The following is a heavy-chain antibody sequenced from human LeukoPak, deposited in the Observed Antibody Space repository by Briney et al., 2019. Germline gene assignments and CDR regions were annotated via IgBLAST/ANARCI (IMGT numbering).Heavy chain of an antibody. CDR3: ARTYYDFWSGQGFDP. J-gene: IGHJ5*02. Sequence: PSETLSLTCTVSGGSISSYYWSWIRQPPGKRLEWIGYIYYSGSTNYNPSLKRRVTISVDTSKNQFSLKLSSVTAADTAVYYCARTYYDFWSGQGFDPWGQGTLVTVSS. V-gene: IGHV4-59*01. D-gene: IGHD3-3*01. CDR1: GGSISSYY. CDR2: IYYSGST.